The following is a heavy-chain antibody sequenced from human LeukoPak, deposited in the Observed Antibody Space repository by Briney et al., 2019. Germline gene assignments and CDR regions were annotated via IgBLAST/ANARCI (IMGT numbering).Heavy chain of an antibody. J-gene: IGHJ5*02. V-gene: IGHV3-48*03. CDR3: ARLVLAANGNWYDP. Sequence: GGSLRLSCAASGFSFSSYAMNWVRQAPGKGLQWASYISSSGSSIHYAASVKGRFTISRDNAKNSLYLQMNSLRVEDTAVYYCARLVLAANGNWYDPWGQGTLVIVSS. CDR1: GFSFSSYA. D-gene: IGHD2-8*02. CDR2: ISSSGSSI.